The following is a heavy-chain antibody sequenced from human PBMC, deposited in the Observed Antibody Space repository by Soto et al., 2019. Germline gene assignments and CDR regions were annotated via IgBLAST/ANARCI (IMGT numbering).Heavy chain of an antibody. CDR2: FYHSGST. Sequence: KSSETLSLTCAVSGVSISSTDFSWSWIRQPPGKGLEWIGYFYHSGSTYDNPSLKSRVTISLDRSKNQFSLDLASVTAADTAVYYCARLDDYGVFHNWGQGALVTVSS. J-gene: IGHJ4*02. CDR1: GVSISSTDFS. V-gene: IGHV4-30-2*01. D-gene: IGHD4-17*01. CDR3: ARLDDYGVFHN.